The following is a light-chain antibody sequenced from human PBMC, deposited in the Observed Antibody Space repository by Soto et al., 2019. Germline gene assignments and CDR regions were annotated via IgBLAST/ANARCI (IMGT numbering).Light chain of an antibody. CDR3: QQYNTYSRT. Sequence: AIRMTQSPSSFSASTGDRVTITCRASQGISSYLAWYQQKPGKAPKLLIYAASTLQSGVPSRFSGSGSGTDFTLTISCLQSEDFATYYCQQYNTYSRTFGQGTQVEIK. V-gene: IGKV1-8*01. CDR1: QGISSY. CDR2: AAS. J-gene: IGKJ1*01.